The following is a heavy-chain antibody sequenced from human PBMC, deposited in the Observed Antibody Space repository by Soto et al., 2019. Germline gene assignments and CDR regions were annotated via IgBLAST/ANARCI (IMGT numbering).Heavy chain of an antibody. CDR1: GFTFSNYA. V-gene: IGHV3-23*01. Sequence: GGSLRLSCAASGFTFSNYAMSWVRQAPGKGLEWVSLVSHTAGTKYYMDSVKGRFTISRDNSRNTVYLQMNSLRADDTAVYYCAKDRLAGGFDYWGQGTLVTVSS. CDR3: AKDRLAGGFDY. J-gene: IGHJ4*02. CDR2: VSHTAGTK. D-gene: IGHD1-26*01.